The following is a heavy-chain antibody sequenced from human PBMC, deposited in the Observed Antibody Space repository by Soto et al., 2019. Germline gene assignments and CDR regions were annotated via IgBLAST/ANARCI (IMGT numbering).Heavy chain of an antibody. D-gene: IGHD2-15*01. J-gene: IGHJ4*02. CDR1: CGSISSGGYS. Sequence: SETLSLTCSVSCGSISSGGYSWSFVMQPPGKGLEWIGYIYHSGSTYYNPSLKSRVTISVDRSKNQFSLKLSSVTAADTAVYYCARDGGGSGAGEYWGQGTLVTVSS. V-gene: IGHV4-30-2*01. CDR3: ARDGGGSGAGEY. CDR2: IYHSGST.